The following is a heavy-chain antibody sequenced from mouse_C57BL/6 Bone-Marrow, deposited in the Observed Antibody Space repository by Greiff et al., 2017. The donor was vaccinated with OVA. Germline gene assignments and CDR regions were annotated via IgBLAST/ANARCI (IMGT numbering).Heavy chain of an antibody. Sequence: EVKLVESGGGLVKPGGSLKLSCAASGFTFSSYAMSWVRQTPEKRLEWVATISDGGSYTYYPDNVKGRVTISRDNAKNNLYRQMSHLKSKDTAMYYCARPSYYSNYVGTWFAYWGQGTLVTVSA. V-gene: IGHV5-4*03. CDR3: ARPSYYSNYVGTWFAY. D-gene: IGHD2-5*01. J-gene: IGHJ3*01. CDR2: ISDGGSYT. CDR1: GFTFSSYA.